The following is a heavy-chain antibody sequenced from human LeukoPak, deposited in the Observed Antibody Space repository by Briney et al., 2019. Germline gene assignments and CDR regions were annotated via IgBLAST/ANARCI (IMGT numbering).Heavy chain of an antibody. CDR1: GFTFSSYA. V-gene: IGHV3-64*01. D-gene: IGHD3-3*01. Sequence: GGSLRLSCAASGFTFSSYAMHWVRQAPGKGLEYVSAISSNGGSTYYANSVKGRFTISRDNSKNTLHLQMGSLRAEDMAVYYCARVQKGYYDFWSGHQPPDYWGQGTLVTVSS. J-gene: IGHJ4*02. CDR3: ARVQKGYYDFWSGHQPPDY. CDR2: ISSNGGST.